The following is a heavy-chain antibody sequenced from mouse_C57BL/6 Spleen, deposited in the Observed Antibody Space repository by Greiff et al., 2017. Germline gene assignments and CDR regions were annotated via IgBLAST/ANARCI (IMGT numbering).Heavy chain of an antibody. D-gene: IGHD1-1*01. Sequence: EVQLQQSGPELVKPGASVKISCKASGYTFTDYYMNWVKQSHGKSLERIGDINPNNGGTSYNQKFKGKATLTVDKSSSTAYMELRSLTSEDSAVYYCARRGSRMDYWGQGTSVTVSS. J-gene: IGHJ4*01. CDR1: GYTFTDYY. V-gene: IGHV1-26*01. CDR2: INPNNGGT. CDR3: ARRGSRMDY.